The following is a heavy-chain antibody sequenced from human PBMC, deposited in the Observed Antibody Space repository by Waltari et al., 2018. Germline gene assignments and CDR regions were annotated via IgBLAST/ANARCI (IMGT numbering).Heavy chain of an antibody. Sequence: QVQLVESGGGVVQPGGSLRLSCAASGFPFSSYGMHWVSQAPGKGLEWVAFIRYDGSNKYYADSVKGRFTISRDNSKNTLYLQMNSLRAEDTAVYYCAKVGLWGAAAGTYPDYWGQGTLVTVSS. CDR2: IRYDGSNK. J-gene: IGHJ4*02. V-gene: IGHV3-30*02. D-gene: IGHD6-13*01. CDR1: GFPFSSYG. CDR3: AKVGLWGAAAGTYPDY.